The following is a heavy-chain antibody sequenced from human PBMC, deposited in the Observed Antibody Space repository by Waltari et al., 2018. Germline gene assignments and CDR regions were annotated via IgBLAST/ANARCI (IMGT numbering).Heavy chain of an antibody. CDR1: GFTFGSYA. CDR3: AKDRNGDYYFDY. V-gene: IGHV3-23*04. CDR2: ISGSGGST. J-gene: IGHJ4*02. Sequence: EVQLVESGGGLAQPGGSLRLPCAASGFTFGSYALTWVRQAPGKGLEWVSAISGSGGSTNYADSVKGRFTISRDNSKNTLYLQMNSLRADDTAIYYCAKDRNGDYYFDYWGQGTLVTVSS. D-gene: IGHD4-17*01.